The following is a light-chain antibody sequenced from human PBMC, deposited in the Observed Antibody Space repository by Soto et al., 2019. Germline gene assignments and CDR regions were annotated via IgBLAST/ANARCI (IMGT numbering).Light chain of an antibody. CDR3: SSYAGGNNLV. CDR2: EVS. V-gene: IGLV2-8*01. CDR1: SSDVGGYDF. Sequence: QSALTQPPSASGSPGQSVTISCTGTSSDVGGYDFVSWYQQHPGKAPKLMIYEVSKRPSGVPDRFSGSKSGNRASLTVSGLQAEDESDYYCSSYAGGNNLVFGGGTKLTVL. J-gene: IGLJ2*01.